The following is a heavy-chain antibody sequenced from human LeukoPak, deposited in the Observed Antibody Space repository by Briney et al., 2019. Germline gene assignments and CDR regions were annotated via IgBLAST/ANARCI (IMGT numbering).Heavy chain of an antibody. Sequence: SETLSLTCTVSGDSVSSGSYYWSWIRQPPGKGLEWIGYISYSGSTNYNPSLKSRVTISVDTSKKQFSLKLSSVTAADTAVYYCAREIVGGLNPGAYWGQGTLVTVSS. CDR3: AREIVGGLNPGAY. CDR1: GDSVSSGSYY. CDR2: ISYSGST. V-gene: IGHV4-61*01. J-gene: IGHJ4*02. D-gene: IGHD1-14*01.